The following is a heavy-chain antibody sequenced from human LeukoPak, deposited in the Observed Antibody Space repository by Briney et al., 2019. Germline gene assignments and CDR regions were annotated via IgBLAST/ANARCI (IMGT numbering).Heavy chain of an antibody. Sequence: GGSLRLSCSASGFTFSRSDMIWVRQAPGKGLEWVSIISGSGGSTFYADSVRGRFTISRDNSDNRLYLQMNSLRVEDTAVYSCVKKGSSWSPRFDYWGQGTLVTVSS. D-gene: IGHD6-13*01. CDR2: ISGSGGST. CDR1: GFTFSRSD. CDR3: VKKGSSWSPRFDY. J-gene: IGHJ4*02. V-gene: IGHV3-23*01.